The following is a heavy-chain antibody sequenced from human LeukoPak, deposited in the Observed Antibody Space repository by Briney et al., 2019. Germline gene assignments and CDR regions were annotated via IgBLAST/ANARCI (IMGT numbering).Heavy chain of an antibody. CDR3: ARGLYCSSTSCYTGNWFDP. CDR1: GGSFSGYY. V-gene: IGHV4-34*01. CDR2: INHSGST. J-gene: IGHJ5*02. Sequence: SETLSLTCAVHGGSFSGYYWSWIRQPPGKGLEWIGEINHSGSTNYNPSLKSRVTISVDTSKNQFSLKLSSVTAADTAVYYCARGLYCSSTSCYTGNWFDPWGQGTLVTVSS. D-gene: IGHD2-2*02.